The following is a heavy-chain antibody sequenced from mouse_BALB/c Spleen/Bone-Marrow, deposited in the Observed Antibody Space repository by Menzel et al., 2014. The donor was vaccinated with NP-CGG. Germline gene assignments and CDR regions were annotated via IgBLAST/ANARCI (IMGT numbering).Heavy chain of an antibody. V-gene: IGHV4-1*02. D-gene: IGHD2-3*01. CDR3: SRLGYYGGFAY. J-gene: IGHJ3*01. Sequence: KLQESGGGLVHPGGSLKLSCAASGFDFSRYWMGWVRQAPGKGLEWIGEINPDSSTINYTPSLKDKFIISRDNAKNTLYLQMSKVRSEDTALYYCSRLGYYGGFAYWGQGTLVTVSA. CDR2: INPDSSTI. CDR1: GFDFSRYW.